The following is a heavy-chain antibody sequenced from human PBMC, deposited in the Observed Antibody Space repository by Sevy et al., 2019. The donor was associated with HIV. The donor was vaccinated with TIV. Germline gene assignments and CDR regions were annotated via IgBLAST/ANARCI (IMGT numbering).Heavy chain of an antibody. CDR3: ARPRANYVDHYFFYAMDV. D-gene: IGHD4-17*01. J-gene: IGHJ6*02. CDR2: ISYDGSDK. V-gene: IGHV3-30-3*01. CDR1: GFAFTNYYA. Sequence: GESLKISCTASGFAFTNYYAMHWVRQAPGKGLEWVALISYDGSDKFYADSVKGRFTITRDNLKNTLYLQMNGLTTEDTAVYYCARPRANYVDHYFFYAMDVCGQGTTVTVSS.